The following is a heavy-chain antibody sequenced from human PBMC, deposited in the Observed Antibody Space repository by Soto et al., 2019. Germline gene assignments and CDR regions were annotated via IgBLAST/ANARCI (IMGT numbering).Heavy chain of an antibody. CDR2: ISSSSSYI. V-gene: IGHV3-21*01. D-gene: IGHD3-9*01. CDR3: ARDPRYDSLTGCFDY. Sequence: EVQLVESGGGLVKPGGSLRLSCAASGFTFSSYSMNWVRQAPGKGLEWVSSISSSSSYIYYADSVKGRFTISRDNDKNSLLLQMNSLRAEDTAVDYYARDPRYDSLTGCFDYWGQGTLVTVSS. J-gene: IGHJ4*02. CDR1: GFTFSSYS.